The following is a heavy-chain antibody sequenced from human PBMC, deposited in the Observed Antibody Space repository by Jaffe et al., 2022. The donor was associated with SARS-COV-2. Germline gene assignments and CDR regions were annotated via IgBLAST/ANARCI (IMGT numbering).Heavy chain of an antibody. J-gene: IGHJ5*02. Sequence: QVQLQESGPGLVKPSETLSLTCTVSGGSISSYYWSWIRQPPGKGLEWIGYIYYSGSTNYNPSLKSRVTISVDTSKNQFSLKLSSVTAADTAVYYCARDGIQLWPPYLWGQGTLVTVSS. D-gene: IGHD5-18*01. CDR2: IYYSGST. CDR1: GGSISSYY. V-gene: IGHV4-59*01. CDR3: ARDGIQLWPPYL.